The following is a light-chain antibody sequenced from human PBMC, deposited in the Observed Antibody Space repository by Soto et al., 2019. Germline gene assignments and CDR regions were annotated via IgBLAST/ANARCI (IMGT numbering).Light chain of an antibody. CDR3: QQYNKWPPRT. Sequence: EIVMTQSPATLSVSPGERATLSCRARQSVNSNLAWFQQKPGQAPRLLIYGTSTMATGIPARFSGSGSGTDFTLTISSPQSEDFAVYYCQQYNKWPPRTFGQGTKVEIK. V-gene: IGKV3-15*01. CDR1: QSVNSN. J-gene: IGKJ1*01. CDR2: GTS.